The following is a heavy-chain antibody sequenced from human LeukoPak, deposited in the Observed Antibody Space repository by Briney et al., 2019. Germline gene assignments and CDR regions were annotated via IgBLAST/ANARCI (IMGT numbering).Heavy chain of an antibody. V-gene: IGHV5-51*01. CDR2: IYPGDSDS. J-gene: IGHJ2*01. CDR1: GDSFNNQW. Sequence: GESLKISCKASGDSFNNQWIGWVRQMPGKGLEWMGIIYPGDSDSIYSPSLQGRVIFSVDKSLNTAYLQWTSLKASDTAMYYCARATKRAWFFDLWGRGTLVTVSS. D-gene: IGHD1-1*01. CDR3: ARATKRAWFFDL.